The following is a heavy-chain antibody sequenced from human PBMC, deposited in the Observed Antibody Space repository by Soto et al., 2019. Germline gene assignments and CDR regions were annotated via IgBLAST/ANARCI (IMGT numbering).Heavy chain of an antibody. J-gene: IGHJ4*02. D-gene: IGHD4-17*01. CDR3: ARKPTGTVDAYDY. CDR1: GYTFTSYD. CDR2: MNPNSGNT. Sequence: XSVKVSCKASGYTFTSYDINWVRQATGQGLEWMGWMNPNSGNTGYAQKFQGRVTMTRNTSISTAYMELSSLRSEDTAVYYCARKPTGTVDAYDYWGQGNLVTVSS. V-gene: IGHV1-8*01.